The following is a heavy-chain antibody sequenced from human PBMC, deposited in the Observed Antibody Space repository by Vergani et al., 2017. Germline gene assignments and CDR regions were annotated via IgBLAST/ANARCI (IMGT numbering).Heavy chain of an antibody. J-gene: IGHJ6*03. CDR2: MNPNSGNT. D-gene: IGHD2-2*01. V-gene: IGHV1-8*01. Sequence: QVQLVQSGAEVKKPGASVKVSCKASGYTFTSYDINWVRQATGQGLEWMGWMNPNSGNTGYAQKFQGRVTMTRNTSISTAYMELSSLRSEDTAVYYCTRLVPAAIVYYYYFYYMDVWGKGTTVTVPS. CDR3: TRLVPAAIVYYYYFYYMDV. CDR1: GYTFTSYD.